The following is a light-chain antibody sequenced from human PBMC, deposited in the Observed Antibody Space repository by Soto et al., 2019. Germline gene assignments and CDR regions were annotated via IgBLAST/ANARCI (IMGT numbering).Light chain of an antibody. CDR3: SSYAGSIYV. J-gene: IGLJ1*01. CDR2: EVS. Sequence: QSALTQPPSASGSPEQSVTISCTGTSSDVGGYNYVSWYQQHPGKAPKLMIYEVSKRPSGVPDRFSGSKSGNTASLTVSGLQAEDEADYYCSSYAGSIYVFGTGTEVTVL. V-gene: IGLV2-8*01. CDR1: SSDVGGYNY.